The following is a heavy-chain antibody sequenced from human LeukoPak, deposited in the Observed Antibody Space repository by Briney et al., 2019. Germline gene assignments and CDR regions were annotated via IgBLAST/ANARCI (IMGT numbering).Heavy chain of an antibody. V-gene: IGHV1-2*04. Sequence: ASVKVSCKASGYTFTDYYMHWVRLAPGQGLEWMGWINPNSGGTNYVQKFRGWVTMTRDTSINTAYMELSRLTSDDTAVYYCARANFLYCSSTSCLLDYWGQGTLVTVSS. CDR3: ARANFLYCSSTSCLLDY. J-gene: IGHJ4*02. D-gene: IGHD2-2*01. CDR2: INPNSGGT. CDR1: GYTFTDYY.